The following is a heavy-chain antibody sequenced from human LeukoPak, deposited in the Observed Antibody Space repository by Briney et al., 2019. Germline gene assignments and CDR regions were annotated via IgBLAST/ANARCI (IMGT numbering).Heavy chain of an antibody. CDR2: IYHSGST. D-gene: IGHD3-3*01. Sequence: PSETLSLTCAVSGGSISSSNWWSWVRQPPGKGLEWIGEIYHSGSTNYNPSLKSRVTISVDKSKNQFSLKLSSVTAADTALYYCASSDGQPPRFDSSYDVFDYWGQGTLVTVSS. V-gene: IGHV4-4*02. J-gene: IGHJ4*02. CDR3: ASSDGQPPRFDSSYDVFDY. CDR1: GGSISSSNW.